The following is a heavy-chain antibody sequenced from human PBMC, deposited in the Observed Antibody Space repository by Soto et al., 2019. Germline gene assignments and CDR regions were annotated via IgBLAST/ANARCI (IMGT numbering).Heavy chain of an antibody. V-gene: IGHV4-30-4*01. J-gene: IGHJ4*02. D-gene: IGHD4-4*01. Sequence: SETLSLTCTVSGGSISSGGYYWSWIRQPPGKGLEWIGYIYYSGSTYYNPSLKSRVTISVDTSKNQFSLKLSSVTAADTAVYYCARGLDYSNNGWDYWGQGTLVTVSS. CDR2: IYYSGST. CDR1: GGSISSGGYY. CDR3: ARGLDYSNNGWDY.